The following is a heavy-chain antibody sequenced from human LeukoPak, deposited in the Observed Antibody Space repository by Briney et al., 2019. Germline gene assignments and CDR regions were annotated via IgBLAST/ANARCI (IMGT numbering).Heavy chain of an antibody. CDR1: GFTVSSYA. V-gene: IGHV3-23*01. CDR3: AKDYRGSFTD. D-gene: IGHD1-26*01. Sequence: GGSLRLSCAASGFTVSSYAMSWVRQAPGVGLQLVSAIDIGGGTTYSADSVKGRFTISRDNSKNTLYLQMDSLRAEDTAVYFCAKDYRGSFTDWGQGTLVIVSS. J-gene: IGHJ4*02. CDR2: IDIGGGTT.